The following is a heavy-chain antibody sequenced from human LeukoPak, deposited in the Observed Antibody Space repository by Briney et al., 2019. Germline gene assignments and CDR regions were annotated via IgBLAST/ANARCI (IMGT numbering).Heavy chain of an antibody. D-gene: IGHD3-16*01. J-gene: IGHJ3*02. CDR2: INPNSGGT. CDR1: GYTFTGYY. Sequence: ASVKVSCKAPGYTFTGYYMHWVRQAPGQGLEWMGWINPNSGGTNYAQKFQGRVTMTRDTSISTAYMELSRLRSDDTAVYYCAREGGEGDDAFDIWGQGTMVTVSS. CDR3: AREGGEGDDAFDI. V-gene: IGHV1-2*02.